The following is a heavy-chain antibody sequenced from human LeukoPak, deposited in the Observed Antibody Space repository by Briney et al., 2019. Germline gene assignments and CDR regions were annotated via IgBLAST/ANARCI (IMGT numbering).Heavy chain of an antibody. D-gene: IGHD4-17*01. CDR2: INSDGSST. V-gene: IGHV3-74*01. Sequence: PGGSLRLSCAASGFTFSSYWMHWVRQAPGKGLVWVSRINSDGSSTSYADSVKGRFTISRDNAKNTLYLQMNSLRAEDTAVYYCAKDEMSTFYGDYVDYWGQGTLVTVSS. CDR3: AKDEMSTFYGDYVDY. CDR1: GFTFSSYW. J-gene: IGHJ4*02.